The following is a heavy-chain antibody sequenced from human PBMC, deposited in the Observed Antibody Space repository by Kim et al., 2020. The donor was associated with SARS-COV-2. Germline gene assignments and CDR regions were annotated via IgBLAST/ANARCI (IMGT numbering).Heavy chain of an antibody. J-gene: IGHJ6*02. CDR1: GGSFSGYY. D-gene: IGHD4-17*01. V-gene: IGHV4-34*01. CDR2: INHSGST. CDR3: ARGLTVTRFYYYYYGMDV. Sequence: SETLSLTCAVYGGSFSGYYWSWIRQPPGKGLEWIGEINHSGSTNYNPSLKCRVTISVDTSKNPFSLKLSSVTAADTAVYYCARGLTVTRFYYYYYGMDVWGQGTTVTVSS.